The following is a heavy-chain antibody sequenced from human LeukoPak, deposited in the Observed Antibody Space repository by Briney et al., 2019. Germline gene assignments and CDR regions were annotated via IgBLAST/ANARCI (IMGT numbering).Heavy chain of an antibody. V-gene: IGHV3-23*01. Sequence: PGGSLRLSCAASGFTFSSYAMSWVRQAPGKGLEWVSAISGSGGSTYYADSVKGRFTISRDNSKNTLYLQMNSLRAEDTAVYYCARIHGGYSYGYVPGGFFDLWGRGTLVTVSS. J-gene: IGHJ2*01. CDR3: ARIHGGYSYGYVPGGFFDL. D-gene: IGHD5-18*01. CDR2: ISGSGGST. CDR1: GFTFSSYA.